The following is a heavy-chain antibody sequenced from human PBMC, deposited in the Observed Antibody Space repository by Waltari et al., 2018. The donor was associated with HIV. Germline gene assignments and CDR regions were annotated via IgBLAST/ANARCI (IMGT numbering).Heavy chain of an antibody. Sequence: EIQLVQSGAEFKATRESLKTSRKGFVYSFHSYWNGLVRQMPGKGLEWIGIIYPGDSDTRYSPSFQGQVTISADKSINTAYLQWSRLKASDTAIYYCARYRYSGSYSPYNYDMDVWGHGTTVTVSS. J-gene: IGHJ6*02. CDR2: IYPGDSDT. CDR1: VYSFHSYW. D-gene: IGHD1-26*01. CDR3: ARYRYSGSYSPYNYDMDV. V-gene: IGHV5-51*03.